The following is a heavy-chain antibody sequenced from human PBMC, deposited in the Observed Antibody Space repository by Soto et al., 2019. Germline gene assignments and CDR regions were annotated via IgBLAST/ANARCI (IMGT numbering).Heavy chain of an antibody. J-gene: IGHJ5*02. Sequence: ASVKVSCKASGYTFTSYAMHWVRQAPGQRLEWMGWINAGNGNTKYSQKFQGRVTITRDTSASTAYMELSSLRSEDTTVYYCAREVYYDFWSGYQPWFDPWGQGTLVTVSS. CDR2: INAGNGNT. V-gene: IGHV1-3*01. CDR1: GYTFTSYA. CDR3: AREVYYDFWSGYQPWFDP. D-gene: IGHD3-3*01.